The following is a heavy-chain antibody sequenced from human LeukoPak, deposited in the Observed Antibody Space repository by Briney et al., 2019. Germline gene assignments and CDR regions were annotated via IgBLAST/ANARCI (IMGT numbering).Heavy chain of an antibody. CDR1: GYTFTSYD. J-gene: IGHJ3*02. Sequence: GASVKVSCKASGYTFTSYDINWVRQATGQGLEWMGWMNPNSGNTGYAQKFQGRVTITRNTSISTAYMELSSLRSEDTAAYYCASYCGGDCYPAFDIWGQGTMVTVSS. D-gene: IGHD2-21*02. CDR3: ASYCGGDCYPAFDI. CDR2: MNPNSGNT. V-gene: IGHV1-8*03.